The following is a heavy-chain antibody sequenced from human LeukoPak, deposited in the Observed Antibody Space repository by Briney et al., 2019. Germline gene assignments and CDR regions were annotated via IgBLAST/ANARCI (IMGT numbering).Heavy chain of an antibody. V-gene: IGHV3-23*01. CDR2: ISSSGGST. J-gene: IGHJ4*02. Sequence: GESLRLSCAASGFTFSSFVMTWVRQAPGTGLEWVSSISSSGGSTYYADSVKGRFTISRDNSKNTLLLQMNSLRAEDTAVYYCARLSADSSSSRGFDYWGQGTLVTVSS. D-gene: IGHD2-2*01. CDR3: ARLSADSSSSRGFDY. CDR1: GFTFSSFV.